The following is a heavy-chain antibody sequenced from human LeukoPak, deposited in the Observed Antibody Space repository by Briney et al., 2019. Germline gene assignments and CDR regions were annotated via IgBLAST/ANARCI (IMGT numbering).Heavy chain of an antibody. D-gene: IGHD5-18*01. CDR1: GGSISSYY. CDR3: AREVEPISAMDKRDCYFDL. CDR2: IYYSGST. J-gene: IGHJ2*01. Sequence: SETLSLTCTVSGGSISSYYWSWIRQPPGKGLEWIGYIYYSGSTNYNPSLKSRVTISVDTSKNQFSLKLSSVTAADTAVYYCAREVEPISAMDKRDCYFDLWGRGTLVTVSS. V-gene: IGHV4-59*01.